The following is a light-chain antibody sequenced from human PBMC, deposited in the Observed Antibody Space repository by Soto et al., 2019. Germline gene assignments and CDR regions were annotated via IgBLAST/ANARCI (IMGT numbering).Light chain of an antibody. V-gene: IGKV1-39*01. CDR1: QSSSSY. Sequence: DIQMTQSPSSLSASVGDRVTITCRASQSSSSYLNWYQQKPGKAPKLLIYAASSLQSGVPSRFSGSGSGTDFTLTISSLQPEDFATYYCQQSYSTPLTFGGGTKVEIE. CDR2: AAS. J-gene: IGKJ4*01. CDR3: QQSYSTPLT.